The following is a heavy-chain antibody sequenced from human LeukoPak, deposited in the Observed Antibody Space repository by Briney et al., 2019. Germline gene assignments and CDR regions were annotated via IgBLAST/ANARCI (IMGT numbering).Heavy chain of an antibody. D-gene: IGHD6-13*01. V-gene: IGHV4-30-2*01. CDR3: ASMYSSSWDYFDY. J-gene: IGHJ4*02. Sequence: SQTLSLTCAVSGGSISSGGYSWSWIRQPPGKGLELIGYIYHSGNTYYNPSLKSRVTISVDRSKNQFSLKLSSVTAADTAVYYCASMYSSSWDYFDYWGQGTLVTVSS. CDR2: IYHSGNT. CDR1: GGSISSGGYS.